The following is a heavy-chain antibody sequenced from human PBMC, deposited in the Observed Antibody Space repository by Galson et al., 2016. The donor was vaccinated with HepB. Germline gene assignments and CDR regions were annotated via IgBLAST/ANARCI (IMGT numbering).Heavy chain of an antibody. D-gene: IGHD2-15*01. CDR1: GFTFGKFA. CDR3: ARDPQEVVIAATHSDY. J-gene: IGHJ4*02. V-gene: IGHV3-23*01. CDR2: ISGSAAST. Sequence: SLRLSCAGTGFTFGKFAINWVRQAPGRGLEWVSAISGSAASTYYADSVKGRFTVSRDNSNNTVTLQMSRLRAEDTALYFCARDPQEVVIAATHSDYWGQGALVVVSS.